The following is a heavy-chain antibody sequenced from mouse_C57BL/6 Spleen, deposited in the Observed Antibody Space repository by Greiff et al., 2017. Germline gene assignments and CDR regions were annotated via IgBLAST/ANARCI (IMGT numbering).Heavy chain of an antibody. CDR2: IDPSASYT. V-gene: IGHV1-50*01. D-gene: IGHD1-1*01. Sequence: QVQLQQPGAELVKPGASVKLSCKASGYTFTSYWMQWVKQRPGQGLEWIGEIDPSASYTNYNQKFKGKATLTVDTASSTAYMQLSSLTSEDSAVYYCARYSSYGYFDYWGQGTTLTVSS. J-gene: IGHJ2*01. CDR3: ARYSSYGYFDY. CDR1: GYTFTSYW.